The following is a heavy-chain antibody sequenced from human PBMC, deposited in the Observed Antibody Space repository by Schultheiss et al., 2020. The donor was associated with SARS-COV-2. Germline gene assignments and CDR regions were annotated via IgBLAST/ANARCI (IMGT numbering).Heavy chain of an antibody. V-gene: IGHV4-31*01. J-gene: IGHJ6*02. CDR2: IYYSGST. D-gene: IGHD2-15*01. Sequence: SETLSLTCAVSGYYISSGYYWSWIRQHPGKGLEWIGYIYYSGSTYYNPSLKSLVTISVDTSKNQFSLKLSSVTAADTAVYYCARGLRRRGVVVVAATLNYGMDVWGQGTTVTVSS. CDR3: ARGLRRRGVVVVAATLNYGMDV. CDR1: GYYISSGYY.